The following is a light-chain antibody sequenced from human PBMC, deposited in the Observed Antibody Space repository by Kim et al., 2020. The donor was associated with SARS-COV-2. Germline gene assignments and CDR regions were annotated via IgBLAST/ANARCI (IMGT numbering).Light chain of an antibody. J-gene: IGKJ1*01. CDR2: KAS. CDR1: QSISSW. V-gene: IGKV1-5*03. Sequence: DIQMTQSPSTLSASVGDRVTITCRASQSISSWLAWYQQKPGKAPKLLIYKASSLESGVPSRFSGSGSGTEFTLTISSLPPDDFATYYCQQYNSYSWTFGQGTKVDIK. CDR3: QQYNSYSWT.